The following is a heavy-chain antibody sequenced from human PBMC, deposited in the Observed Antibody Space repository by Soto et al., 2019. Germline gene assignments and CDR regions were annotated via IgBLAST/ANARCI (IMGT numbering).Heavy chain of an antibody. D-gene: IGHD3-3*01. CDR2: IYYSGST. Sequence: SETLSFTCTVSGGSISSGGYYWSWIRQHPGKGLEWIGYIYYSGSTYYNPSLKSRVTISVDTSKNQFSLKLSSVTAADTAVYYCARDRFAIFGTRGYYYYGMDVWGQGTTVTVSS. CDR1: GGSISSGGYY. CDR3: ARDRFAIFGTRGYYYYGMDV. V-gene: IGHV4-31*03. J-gene: IGHJ6*02.